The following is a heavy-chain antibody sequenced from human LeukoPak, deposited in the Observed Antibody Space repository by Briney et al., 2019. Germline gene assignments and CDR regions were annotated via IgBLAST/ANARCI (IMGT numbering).Heavy chain of an antibody. V-gene: IGHV4-34*01. CDR3: ARPYVTPDCSSTSCYKIDAFDI. CDR2: INHSGSI. D-gene: IGHD2-2*02. CDR1: GGSFSGYY. Sequence: SETPCLTCAVYGGSFSGYYWSWIRELPGKGLEWIGEINHSGSINYNPSLKSRVTISVDTSKNQFSLKLSSVTAADTAVYYCARPYVTPDCSSTSCYKIDAFDIWGQGTMVTVSS. J-gene: IGHJ3*02.